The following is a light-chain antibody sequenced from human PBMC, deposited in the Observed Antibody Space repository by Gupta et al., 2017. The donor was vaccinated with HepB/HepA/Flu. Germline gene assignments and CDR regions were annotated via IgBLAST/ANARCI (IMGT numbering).Light chain of an antibody. CDR3: HHQSNLPFP. CDR1: QSVSTRY. CDR2: GAS. Sequence: TVLTQSPGTLSLSPGEGTTLYYRASQSVSTRYLAWYQQRPGQAPRLLIYGASKRATGNPDRFNGSGSGTEFTLSISIRESEDFAVYYCHHQSNLPFPFGCGTMVDIK. V-gene: IGKV3-20*01. J-gene: IGKJ3*01.